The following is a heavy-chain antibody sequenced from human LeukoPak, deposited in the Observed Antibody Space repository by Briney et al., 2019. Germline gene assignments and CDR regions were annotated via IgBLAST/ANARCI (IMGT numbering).Heavy chain of an antibody. CDR3: TRDIGDFVSDF. D-gene: IGHD2-21*02. CDR2: INHSGST. Sequence: SETLSLTCAVYGGSFRGYYWSWIRQPPGKGLEWIGEINHSGSTNYNPSLKSRVTISVDTSKNQFSLKLSSVTAADTAVYYCTRDIGDFVSDFWGQGTLVTVSS. CDR1: GGSFRGYY. J-gene: IGHJ4*02. V-gene: IGHV4-34*01.